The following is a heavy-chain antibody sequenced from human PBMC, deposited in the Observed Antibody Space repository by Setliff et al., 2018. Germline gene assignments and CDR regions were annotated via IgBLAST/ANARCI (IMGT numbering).Heavy chain of an antibody. CDR1: GYTFITYG. D-gene: IGHD3-22*01. J-gene: IGHJ3*02. CDR2: ISTYNGNT. Sequence: GASVKVSCKASGYTFITYGVNWVRQAPGQGLEWMGWISTYNGNTKYAQNLQDRVTMTTDTSTSTAYMELRSLRSDDTAVYYCARDLDYQYYDDSSGRDAFDIWGQGTMVTVSS. V-gene: IGHV1-18*01. CDR3: ARDLDYQYYDDSSGRDAFDI.